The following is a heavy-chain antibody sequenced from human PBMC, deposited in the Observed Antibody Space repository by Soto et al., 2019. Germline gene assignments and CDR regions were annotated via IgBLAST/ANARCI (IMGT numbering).Heavy chain of an antibody. Sequence: GSLRLSCAASGFTFSNYAMTWVRLAPGKGLECVSGISGSGGSTYYADSVKGRFTISRDNSKNTLYLQMNSLRAEDTAIYYCAKGSSWYPYSDYWGQGTLVTAPQ. J-gene: IGHJ4*02. D-gene: IGHD6-13*01. CDR3: AKGSSWYPYSDY. V-gene: IGHV3-23*01. CDR2: ISGSGGST. CDR1: GFTFSNYA.